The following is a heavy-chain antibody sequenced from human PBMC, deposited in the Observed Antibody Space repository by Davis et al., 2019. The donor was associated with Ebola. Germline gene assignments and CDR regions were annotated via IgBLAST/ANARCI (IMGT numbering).Heavy chain of an antibody. CDR3: ARMGWDSSSSVDY. CDR1: GYSFTSYW. D-gene: IGHD6-6*01. V-gene: IGHV5-51*01. Sequence: GESLKISCKGSGYSFTSYWIGWVRQMPGKGLEWMGIIYPGDFDTRYSPSFQGQVTISADKSISTAYLQWSSLKASDTAMYYCARMGWDSSSSVDYWGQGTLVTVSS. J-gene: IGHJ4*02. CDR2: IYPGDFDT.